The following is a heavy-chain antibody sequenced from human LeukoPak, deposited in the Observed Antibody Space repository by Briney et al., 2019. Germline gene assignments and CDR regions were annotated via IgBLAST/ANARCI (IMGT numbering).Heavy chain of an antibody. J-gene: IGHJ5*02. V-gene: IGHV4-39*01. D-gene: IGHD3-22*01. CDR2: IYYSGST. CDR3: ARQVDSSGYTNWFDP. CDR1: GGSISSSSYY. Sequence: SETLSLTCTVSGGSISSSSYYWGWIRQPPGKGLEWIGSIYYSGSTYYNPSLKSRVTISVDTSKNQFSLKLSSVTAADTAVYYCARQVDSSGYTNWFDPSGQGTLVTVSS.